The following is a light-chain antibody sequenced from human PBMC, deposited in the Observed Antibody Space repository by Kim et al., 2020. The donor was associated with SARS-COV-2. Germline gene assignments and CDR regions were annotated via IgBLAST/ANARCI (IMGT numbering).Light chain of an antibody. CDR1: QGVSSY. J-gene: IGKJ4*01. CDR2: DAS. V-gene: IGKV3-11*01. Sequence: LLPGERAPLSCRASQGVSSYLTWYQQKPGQAPRLLIYDASNRATGIPARFSGSGSGTDFTLTISSLEPEDFAVYYCQQRSNWPPTFGGGTKVDIK. CDR3: QQRSNWPPT.